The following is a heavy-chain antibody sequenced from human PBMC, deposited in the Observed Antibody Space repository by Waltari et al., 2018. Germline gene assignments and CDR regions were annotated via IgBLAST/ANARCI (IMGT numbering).Heavy chain of an antibody. CDR3: AKRVGSSWYEGRREHFGWYFDL. CDR1: GFTFDDYA. D-gene: IGHD6-13*01. CDR2: IGWNSGSL. Sequence: EVQLVESGGGLVQPGRSLRLSCAASGFTFDDYAMHWVRQAPGKGLEWVSGIGWNSGSLGYADSWKGRLTISRDNAKNSRYLQMNRLVAEDTALYYCAKRVGSSWYEGRREHFGWYFDLWGRGTLVTVSS. V-gene: IGHV3-9*01. J-gene: IGHJ2*01.